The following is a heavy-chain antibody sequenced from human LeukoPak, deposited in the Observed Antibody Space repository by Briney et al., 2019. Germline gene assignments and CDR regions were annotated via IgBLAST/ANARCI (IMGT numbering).Heavy chain of an antibody. CDR2: ISYDGSNK. J-gene: IGHJ5*02. D-gene: IGHD6-13*01. CDR3: ARARIAAAGTGWFDP. CDR1: GFTFSSYA. Sequence: GRSLRLSCAASGFTFSSYAMHWVRKAPGKGLEWVAVISYDGSNKYYADSVKGRFTISRDNSKNTLYLQMNSLRAEDTAVYYCARARIAAAGTGWFDPWGQGTLVTVSS. V-gene: IGHV3-30-3*01.